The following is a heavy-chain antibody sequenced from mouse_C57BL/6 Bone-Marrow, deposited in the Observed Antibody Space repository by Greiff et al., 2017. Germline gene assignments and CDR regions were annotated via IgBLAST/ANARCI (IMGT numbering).Heavy chain of an antibody. J-gene: IGHJ4*01. Sequence: EVQLQQSGPELVKPGASVKISCKASGYSFTDYNMNWVKQSNGKSLEWIGVINPNYGTTRYNQKFKGKATLTVDQSSSTAYMQLNSLTSYASAVYYCASPYDYDGGYYYAMDYWGQGTSVTVSS. V-gene: IGHV1-39*01. CDR2: INPNYGTT. CDR1: GYSFTDYN. CDR3: ASPYDYDGGYYYAMDY. D-gene: IGHD2-4*01.